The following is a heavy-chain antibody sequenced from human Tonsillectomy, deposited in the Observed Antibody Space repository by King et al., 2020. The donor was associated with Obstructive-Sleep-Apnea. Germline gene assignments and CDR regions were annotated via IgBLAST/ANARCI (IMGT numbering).Heavy chain of an antibody. CDR1: GFTFSDYG. CDR3: AKGVHSSSWS. Sequence: VQLVESGGRVVQPGGSLRLSCAASGFTFSDYGMHWVRQAPGKGLEWVAFIRYDGSDEYYVDSVKGRYYVDSVKGRFTISRDNSKNTLYLQMNSLRTEDPAVYYCAKGVHSSSWSWGQGTLVTVSS. D-gene: IGHD6-13*01. V-gene: IGHV3-30*02. CDR2: IRYDGSDEYYVDSVKGR. J-gene: IGHJ5*02.